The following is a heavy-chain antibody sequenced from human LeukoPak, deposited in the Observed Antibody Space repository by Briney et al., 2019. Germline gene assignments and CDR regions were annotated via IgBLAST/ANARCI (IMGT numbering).Heavy chain of an antibody. D-gene: IGHD6-13*01. J-gene: IGHJ3*02. Sequence: SETLSLTCTVSGGSISSYYWGWIRQPPGKGLEWIGSIYYSGSTYYNPSLKSRVTISVDTSKNQFSLKLSSVTAADTAVYYCARRYSSSWSDAFDIWGQGTMVTVSS. CDR3: ARRYSSSWSDAFDI. CDR1: GGSISSYY. CDR2: IYYSGST. V-gene: IGHV4-39*01.